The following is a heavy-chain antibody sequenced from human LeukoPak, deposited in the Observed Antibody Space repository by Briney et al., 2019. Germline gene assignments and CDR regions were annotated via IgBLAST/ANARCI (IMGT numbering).Heavy chain of an antibody. CDR3: ARDSKVGSGYYYVANNFDY. CDR2: IYTSGST. V-gene: IGHV4-4*07. Sequence: SETLSLTCTVSGGSISSYYWSWIRQPTGKGLEWIGRIYTSGSTNYNPSLKSRVTMSVDTSKNQFSLKLSSVTAADTAVYYCARDSKVGSGYYYVANNFDYWGQGTLVTVSS. D-gene: IGHD3-22*01. J-gene: IGHJ4*02. CDR1: GGSISSYY.